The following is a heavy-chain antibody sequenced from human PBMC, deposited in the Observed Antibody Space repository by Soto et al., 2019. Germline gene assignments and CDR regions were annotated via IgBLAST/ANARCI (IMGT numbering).Heavy chain of an antibody. V-gene: IGHV4-61*01. CDR1: GDSVTSGSYY. D-gene: IGHD3-22*01. J-gene: IGHJ4*02. CDR2: IYSSGST. CDR3: VRTNSRGEWAAWY. Sequence: SSTLALTCTVSGDSVTSGSYYWRLVLEPPGKGLEWIGYIYSSGSTNYNPSFKSRVTISVDTSKNQFSLNMASVTAADPAVYYRVRTNSRGEWAAWYWGQGTLVTVSS.